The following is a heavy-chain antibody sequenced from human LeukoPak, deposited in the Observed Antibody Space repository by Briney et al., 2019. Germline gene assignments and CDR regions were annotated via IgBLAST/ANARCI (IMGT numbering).Heavy chain of an antibody. CDR2: INPSDGAT. CDR1: GYTFTKYY. CDR3: AREQSGGLSGSLGVLFASYYTYYYMDV. D-gene: IGHD1-26*01. V-gene: IGHV1-46*01. Sequence: ASVKVSCKASGYTFTKYYIHWVRQAPGQGLEWMGMINPSDGATTYAQRFQGRVIMTRDMSTTTVYMDLRNLRSEDTAVYFCAREQSGGLSGSLGVLFASYYTYYYMDVWGRGTTVSVSS. J-gene: IGHJ6*03.